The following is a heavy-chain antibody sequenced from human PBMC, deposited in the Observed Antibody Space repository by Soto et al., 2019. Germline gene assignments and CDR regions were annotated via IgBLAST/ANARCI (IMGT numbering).Heavy chain of an antibody. CDR1: GGSISSSSYY. J-gene: IGHJ6*01. Sequence: QLQLQESGPGLVKPSETLSLTCTVSGGSISSSSYYWGWIRQPPGKGLEWIGSIYYSGSTYYNPSLKSRVTISVATSKTQFSLKLSSVTAAETAVYYCASRLYYDSSGFEGGGMDVW. D-gene: IGHD3-22*01. CDR3: ASRLYYDSSGFEGGGMDV. V-gene: IGHV4-39*01. CDR2: IYYSGST.